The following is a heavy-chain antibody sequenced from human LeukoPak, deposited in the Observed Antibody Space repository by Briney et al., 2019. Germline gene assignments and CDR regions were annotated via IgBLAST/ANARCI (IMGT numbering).Heavy chain of an antibody. CDR1: GFTFSNYA. CDR3: ARATRYCSGGSCYSVGAFDI. D-gene: IGHD2-15*01. Sequence: GGSLRLSCAASGFTFSNYAMSWVRQAPGKGLEWVSAISASGGSTYYADSVKGRFTISRDNSKNTLYLQMNSLRAEDTAVYYCARATRYCSGGSCYSVGAFDIWGQGTMVTVSS. CDR2: ISASGGST. J-gene: IGHJ3*02. V-gene: IGHV3-23*01.